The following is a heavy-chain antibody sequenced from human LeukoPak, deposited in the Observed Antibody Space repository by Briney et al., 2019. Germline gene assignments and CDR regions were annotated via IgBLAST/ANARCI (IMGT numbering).Heavy chain of an antibody. Sequence: HPGGTLRISCAASGFTFRSDAMTWVRKAPGKGLEWVSAISGSGGSAYYADSVKGRFTISRDNSKNTLYLQMNSLRAEDTAVYYCAKTVSGSYSYQGGDYWGQGTLVTVSS. J-gene: IGHJ4*02. V-gene: IGHV3-23*01. D-gene: IGHD3-10*01. CDR1: GFTFRSDA. CDR2: ISGSGGSA. CDR3: AKTVSGSYSYQGGDY.